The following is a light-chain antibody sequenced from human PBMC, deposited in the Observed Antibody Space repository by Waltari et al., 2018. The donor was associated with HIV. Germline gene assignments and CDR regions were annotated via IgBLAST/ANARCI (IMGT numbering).Light chain of an antibody. CDR1: SSNIGRNN. Sequence: QSVVTQSPSASGTPGQSVTISCSGSSSNIGRNNVFWYQHLPGKAPKLLIYRSKQRPSGVPDRSAVSRSGTSASLAISGRRSEDEAVYYCVVWDDSLSGVVFGGGTSLTVL. CDR2: RSK. J-gene: IGLJ2*01. CDR3: VVWDDSLSGVV. V-gene: IGLV1-47*01.